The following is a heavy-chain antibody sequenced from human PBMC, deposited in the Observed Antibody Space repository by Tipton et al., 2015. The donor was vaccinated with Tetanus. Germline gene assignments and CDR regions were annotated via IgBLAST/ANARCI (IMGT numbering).Heavy chain of an antibody. Sequence: QSGAEVKKPGASVKVSCKTSGYTFSGFYMHWVRQAPGQGLEWMGWINPNSGDTNYAQKFQGRVTMTRDTSITTAYLELSRLRSDDTAVYYCAGGSCTNRRVCYGYYLDCWGQGSLLSVSS. J-gene: IGHJ4*02. CDR2: INPNSGDT. V-gene: IGHV1-2*02. D-gene: IGHD2-8*01. CDR1: GYTFSGFY. CDR3: AGGSCTNRRVCYGYYLDC.